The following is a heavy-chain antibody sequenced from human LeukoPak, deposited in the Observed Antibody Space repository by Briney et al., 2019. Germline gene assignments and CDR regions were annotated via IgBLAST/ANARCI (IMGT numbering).Heavy chain of an antibody. J-gene: IGHJ4*02. V-gene: IGHV1-69*04. CDR2: IIPILDTP. Sequence: SVKVSCKASGGTFSSYAINWVRQAPGQGLEWMARIIPILDTPNYAQKFQGRVTITADKSTSTAYMELSSLRSEDTAVYYCARDLTSYYYDNNGAFDFWGQGTLVTVSS. D-gene: IGHD3-22*01. CDR3: ARDLTSYYYDNNGAFDF. CDR1: GGTFSSYA.